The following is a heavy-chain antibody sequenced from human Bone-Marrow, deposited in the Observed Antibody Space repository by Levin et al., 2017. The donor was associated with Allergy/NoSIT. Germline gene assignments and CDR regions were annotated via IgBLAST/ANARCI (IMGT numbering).Heavy chain of an antibody. J-gene: IGHJ3*02. Sequence: GESLKISCKGSGYSFTSYWIGWVRQMPGKGLEWMGIIYPGDSDTRYSPSFQGQVTISADKSISTAYLQWSSLKASDTAMYYCARHECPRPLPAAIAALCGGYAFDSWGQGTMVTVSS. CDR3: ARHECPRPLPAAIAALCGGYAFDS. D-gene: IGHD2-2*01. V-gene: IGHV5-51*01. CDR2: IYPGDSDT. CDR1: GYSFTSYW.